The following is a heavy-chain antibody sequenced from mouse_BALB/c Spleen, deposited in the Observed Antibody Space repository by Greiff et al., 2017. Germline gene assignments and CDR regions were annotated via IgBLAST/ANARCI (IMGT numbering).Heavy chain of an antibody. J-gene: IGHJ3*01. CDR2: ISSGSSTI. CDR1: GFTFSSFG. V-gene: IGHV5-17*02. Sequence: EVKLQESGGGLVQPGGSRKLSCAASGFTFSSFGMHWVRQAPEKGLEWVAYISSGSSTIYYADTVKGRFTISRDNPKNTLFLQMTSLRSEDTAMYYCARDEFAYWGQGTLVTVSA. CDR3: ARDEFAY.